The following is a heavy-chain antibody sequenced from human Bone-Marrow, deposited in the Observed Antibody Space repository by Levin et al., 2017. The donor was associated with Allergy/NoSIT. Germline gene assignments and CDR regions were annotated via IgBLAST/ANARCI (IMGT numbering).Heavy chain of an antibody. D-gene: IGHD3-16*01. J-gene: IGHJ5*02. V-gene: IGHV5-51*01. CDR3: ARRGIMRGNWFDP. Sequence: GESLKISCKGVGYSFINYWIVWVRQMPGKGLEWMGIVYPGGADTRYSPSFDGQVTISADQSSNTAYLHWRSLKTSDTAVYYCARRGIMRGNWFDPWGQGTLVTVSS. CDR2: VYPGGADT. CDR1: GYSFINYW.